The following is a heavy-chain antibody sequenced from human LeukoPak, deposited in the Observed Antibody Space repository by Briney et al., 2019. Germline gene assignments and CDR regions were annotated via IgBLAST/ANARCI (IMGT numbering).Heavy chain of an antibody. CDR2: LSGSGTTT. CDR1: GFTFRDYA. CDR3: TKDYDTVGYYSSDY. D-gene: IGHD3-22*01. V-gene: IGHV3-23*01. Sequence: GGSLRLSCAASGFTFRDYAMSWVRQAPGKGLEWVSTLSGSGTTTFYANSVKGRFTISRDSSKNTLYLQMNSLRAADTALYYCTKDYDTVGYYSSDYWGQGTLVTVSS. J-gene: IGHJ4*02.